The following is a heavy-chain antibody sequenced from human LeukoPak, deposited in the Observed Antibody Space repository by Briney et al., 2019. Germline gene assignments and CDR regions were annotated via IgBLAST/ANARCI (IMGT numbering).Heavy chain of an antibody. J-gene: IGHJ4*02. D-gene: IGHD2-2*01. CDR1: GGSISSYY. V-gene: IGHV4-59*01. Sequence: SETLSLTCTVSGGSISSYYWSWIRQPPGKGLEWIGYISYSGSTNYNPSLKSRVTIPVDTSKYQFSLNLSSVTAADTAVYYCARGNSYCSSTSCSRHYFDYWAQGTLVTVSS. CDR2: ISYSGST. CDR3: ARGNSYCSSTSCSRHYFDY.